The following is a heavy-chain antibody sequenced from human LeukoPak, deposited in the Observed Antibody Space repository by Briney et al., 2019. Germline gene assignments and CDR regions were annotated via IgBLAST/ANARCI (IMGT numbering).Heavy chain of an antibody. CDR2: IYTSGST. V-gene: IGHV4-61*02. Sequence: SQTLSLTCTVSRGSISSGSYYWSWIGQPAGKGLEWIGRIYTSGSTNYNPSLKSRVTISVDTSKNQFSLKLSSVTAADTAVYYCARGGLELRGAFDIWGQGTMFIVSS. CDR1: RGSISSGSYY. J-gene: IGHJ3*02. D-gene: IGHD1-26*01. CDR3: ARGGLELRGAFDI.